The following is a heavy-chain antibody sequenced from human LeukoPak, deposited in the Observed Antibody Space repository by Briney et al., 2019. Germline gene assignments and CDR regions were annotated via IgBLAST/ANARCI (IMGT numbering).Heavy chain of an antibody. CDR3: ARDFRVVSTSWRYFDY. CDR1: GGSISSFY. Sequence: SETLSLTCTVSGGSISSFYWNWIRQPPGKGLEWIGDISDSGSARYNPSLKSRVTISVDTSKNQFSLELSSVTAADTAVYYCARDFRVVSTSWRYFDYWGQGTLVTASS. V-gene: IGHV4-59*01. CDR2: ISDSGSA. D-gene: IGHD3-22*01. J-gene: IGHJ4*02.